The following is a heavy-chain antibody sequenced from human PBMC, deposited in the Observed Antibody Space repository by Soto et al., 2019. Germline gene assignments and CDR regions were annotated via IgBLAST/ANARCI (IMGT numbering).Heavy chain of an antibody. J-gene: IGHJ4*02. V-gene: IGHV3-30*18. Sequence: QDHLVESGGGVVQPGTSLRLSCAASGFTFNTYGMHWVRQAPGKGLEWVAVISYDGSDKFYADSEKGRFTISRDNSKNALYLQMSSLRPEDTAIYYCAKSPNFYCSSPNCYKYYFDYWGQGTLVTVSS. CDR3: AKSPNFYCSSPNCYKYYFDY. CDR1: GFTFNTYG. D-gene: IGHD2-2*02. CDR2: ISYDGSDK.